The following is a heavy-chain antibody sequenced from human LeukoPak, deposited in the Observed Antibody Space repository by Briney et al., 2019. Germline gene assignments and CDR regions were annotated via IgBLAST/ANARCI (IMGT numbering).Heavy chain of an antibody. Sequence: HPGGSLRLSCAASGFTFSSYAMSWVRQAPGKGLEWVSAISGSGGSTYYADSVKGRFTISRDNSKNTLYLQMNSLRAEDTAVYYCAKPPPYCSSTSCPPTTWGQGTLVTVSS. CDR2: ISGSGGST. J-gene: IGHJ5*02. D-gene: IGHD2-2*01. CDR3: AKPPPYCSSTSCPPTT. V-gene: IGHV3-23*01. CDR1: GFTFSSYA.